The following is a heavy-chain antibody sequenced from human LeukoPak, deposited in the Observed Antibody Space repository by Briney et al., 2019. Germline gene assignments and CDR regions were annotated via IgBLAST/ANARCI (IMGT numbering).Heavy chain of an antibody. CDR1: GGSISSSSYY. V-gene: IGHV4-39*01. CDR2: IYYSGST. Sequence: PSETLSLTCTVSGGSISSSSYYWGWIRQPPGKGLEWIGNIYYSGSTQYNLSLKSRATISVDTSKNQFSLKLSSVTAADTAVYYCARLRSRGWYEDYWGQGTLVTVSS. CDR3: ARLRSRGWYEDY. J-gene: IGHJ4*02. D-gene: IGHD6-19*01.